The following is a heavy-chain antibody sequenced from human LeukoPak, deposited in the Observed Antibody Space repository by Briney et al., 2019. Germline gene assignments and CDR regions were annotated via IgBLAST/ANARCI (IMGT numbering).Heavy chain of an antibody. D-gene: IGHD3-10*01. CDR1: GYTFTSYG. CDR2: ISAYNGNT. Sequence: ASVKVSCKASGYTFTSYGISWVRQAPGQGLEWMGWISAYNGNTNYAQKLQGRVTMTTDTSTSTAYMELRSLRSDDTAVYYCARDNYYGSGSYYNWFDPWGQGTLVTVSS. CDR3: ARDNYYGSGSYYNWFDP. J-gene: IGHJ5*02. V-gene: IGHV1-18*01.